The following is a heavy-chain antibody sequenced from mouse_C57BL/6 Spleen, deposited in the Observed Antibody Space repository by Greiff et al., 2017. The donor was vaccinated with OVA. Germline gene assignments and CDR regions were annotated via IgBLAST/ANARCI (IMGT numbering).Heavy chain of an antibody. J-gene: IGHJ4*01. CDR2: IDPSDSET. Sequence: VKLQQPGAELVRPGSSVKLSCKASGYTFTSYWMHRVKQRPIQGLEWIGNIDPSDSETHYNQKFKDKATLTVDKSSSTAYMQLSSLTSEDSAVYYCARGKAYYSNYDAMDYWGQGTSVTVSS. V-gene: IGHV1-52*01. D-gene: IGHD2-5*01. CDR3: ARGKAYYSNYDAMDY. CDR1: GYTFTSYW.